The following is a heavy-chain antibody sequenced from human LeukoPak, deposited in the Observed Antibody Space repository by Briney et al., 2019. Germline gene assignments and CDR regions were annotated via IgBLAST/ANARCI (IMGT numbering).Heavy chain of an antibody. CDR3: ARDLFNFWSGYQSLYYYYYGMDV. V-gene: IGHV3-21*01. D-gene: IGHD3-3*01. CDR2: ISSSSSYI. CDR1: GFTFSSYS. J-gene: IGHJ6*02. Sequence: GGSLRLSCAASGFTFSSYSMNWVRQAPGKGLEWVSSISSSSSYIYYADSEKGRFTISRDNAKNSLYLQMNSLRAEDTAVYYCARDLFNFWSGYQSLYYYYYGMDVWGQGTTVTVSS.